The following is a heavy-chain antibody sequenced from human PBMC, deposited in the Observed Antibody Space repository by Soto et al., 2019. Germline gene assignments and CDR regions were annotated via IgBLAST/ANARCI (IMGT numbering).Heavy chain of an antibody. J-gene: IGHJ4*02. Sequence: SETLSLTCTASGGSVSSSGYYWGWIRQPPGKGLEWIGTIYYTGSTSYSPSLKGRVTISVDTSKTQFSLKVSSVTATDTAVYYCAGRRAGGYYFDYWGQGTLVTVSS. V-gene: IGHV4-39*01. CDR2: IYYTGST. D-gene: IGHD1-26*01. CDR3: AGRRAGGYYFDY. CDR1: GGSVSSSGYY.